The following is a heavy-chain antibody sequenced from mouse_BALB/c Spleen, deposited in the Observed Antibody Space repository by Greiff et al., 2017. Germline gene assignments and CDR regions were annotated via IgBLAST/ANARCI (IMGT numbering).Heavy chain of an antibody. CDR3: ARGGDYGPYYAMDY. CDR1: GYSITSDYA. CDR2: ISYSGST. Sequence: ESGPGLVKPSQSLSLTCTVTGYSITSDYAWNWIRQFPGNKLEWMGYISYSGSTSYNPSLKSRISITRDTSKNQFFLQLNSVTTEDTATYYCARGGDYGPYYAMDYWGQGTSVTVSS. J-gene: IGHJ4*01. D-gene: IGHD1-1*01. V-gene: IGHV3-2*02.